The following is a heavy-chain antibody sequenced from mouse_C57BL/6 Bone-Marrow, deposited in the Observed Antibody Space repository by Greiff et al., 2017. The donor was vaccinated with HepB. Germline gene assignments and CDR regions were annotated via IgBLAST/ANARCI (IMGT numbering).Heavy chain of an antibody. J-gene: IGHJ3*01. CDR2: ISSGGSYT. CDR3: ARQGVVGAY. CDR1: GFTFSSYG. V-gene: IGHV5-6*02. Sequence: DVMLVESGGDLVKPGGSLKLSCAASGFTFSSYGMSWVRQTPDKRLEWVATISSGGSYTYYPDSVKGRFTISRDNAKNTLYLQMSSLKSEDTAMYYCARQGVVGAYWGQGTLVTVSA. D-gene: IGHD1-1*01.